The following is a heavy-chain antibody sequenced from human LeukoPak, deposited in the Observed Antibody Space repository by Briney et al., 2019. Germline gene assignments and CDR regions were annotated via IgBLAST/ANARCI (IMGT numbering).Heavy chain of an antibody. V-gene: IGHV1-69*13. CDR3: ARDLRGSSWTHLYYGMDV. J-gene: IGHJ6*02. D-gene: IGHD6-13*01. CDR2: IIPIFGTA. Sequence: ASVKVSCKASGGTFSSYAISWVRQAPGQGLEWMGGIIPIFGTANYAQKFQGRVTITADESTSTAYMELSSLRSEDTAVYYCARDLRGSSWTHLYYGMDVWGQGTTVTVSS. CDR1: GGTFSSYA.